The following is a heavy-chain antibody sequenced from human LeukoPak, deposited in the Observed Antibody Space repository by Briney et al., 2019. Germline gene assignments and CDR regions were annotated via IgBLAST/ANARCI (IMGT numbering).Heavy chain of an antibody. CDR1: GFTFSRYP. Sequence: GGSLRLSCAASGFTFSRYPMMWVRQAPGKGLEWVSTLSSGGGGTYYADSVRGRFTISRDDSKNTLYLQMISLTAEDTALYYCAKGYSSGWCAFDSWGQGTLVTVSS. V-gene: IGHV3-23*01. D-gene: IGHD6-19*01. CDR2: LSSGGGGT. J-gene: IGHJ4*02. CDR3: AKGYSSGWCAFDS.